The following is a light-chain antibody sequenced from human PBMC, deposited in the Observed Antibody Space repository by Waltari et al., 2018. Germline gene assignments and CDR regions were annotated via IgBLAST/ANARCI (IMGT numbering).Light chain of an antibody. Sequence: EIVMTQSPAALSVSPGERATLSCRASQSISNNLAWYQHKPGQPPRLLISGASTRSTGVPARFSGSGSGTEFTLTISRVQSEDSAIDFCQQYNTWPPSTFGQGTKLEIK. V-gene: IGKV3-15*01. CDR2: GAS. CDR3: QQYNTWPPST. CDR1: QSISNN. J-gene: IGKJ2*02.